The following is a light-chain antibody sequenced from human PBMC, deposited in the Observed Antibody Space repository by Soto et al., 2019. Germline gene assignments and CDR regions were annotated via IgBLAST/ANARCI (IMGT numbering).Light chain of an antibody. V-gene: IGLV2-8*01. CDR1: SSDVGGYNY. J-gene: IGLJ1*01. CDR3: SSYVGTKSYG. CDR2: EVN. Sequence: QSALTQPPSASGSPGQSVTISCTGTSSDVGGYNYVSWYQQYPGKAPQLVIYEVNKRPSGVPDRFSGSKSGNTASLTVSGLQAEDEADYDCSSYVGTKSYGVGTGTKRTGL.